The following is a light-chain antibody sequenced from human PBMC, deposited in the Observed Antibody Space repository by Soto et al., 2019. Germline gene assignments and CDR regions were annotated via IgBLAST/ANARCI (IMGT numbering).Light chain of an antibody. J-gene: IGKJ4*01. CDR3: QQNDNLPPT. CDR1: QNITKY. V-gene: IGKV1-33*01. Sequence: DIQMTQSPSSLSASVGDRVTITCQASQNITKYLNWYRQKPGKAPNLLIYDASKLKTGVPSRFSGTGSGTYFTLIISSLQPEDIATYFCQQNDNLPPTFGGGTRVEIK. CDR2: DAS.